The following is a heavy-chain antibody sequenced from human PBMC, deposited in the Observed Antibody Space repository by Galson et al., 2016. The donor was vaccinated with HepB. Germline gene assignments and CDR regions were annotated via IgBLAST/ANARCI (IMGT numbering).Heavy chain of an antibody. CDR1: GFIVSNTH. Sequence: SLRLSCAASGFIVSNTHMSWVRQAPGKGLEWVAVLYSGGGTYYADSVRGRFTISRDNSKNTLYLQMNSLRAEDTAGYHCAREMVHYYMDVWGTGTTVTVSS. CDR3: AREMVHYYMDV. CDR2: LYSGGGT. D-gene: IGHD3-10*01. J-gene: IGHJ6*03. V-gene: IGHV3-53*01.